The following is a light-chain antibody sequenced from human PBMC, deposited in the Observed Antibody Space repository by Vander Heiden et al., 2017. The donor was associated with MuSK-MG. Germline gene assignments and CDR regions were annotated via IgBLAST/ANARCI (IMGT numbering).Light chain of an antibody. CDR2: AAS. Sequence: DIQMTQSPSSLSASVGDRVTITCRASQSISSYLNWYQQKPGKAPKLLIYAASSLQSGVPSRFSGSGSGTDFTLTISRLQPEDFATYYCQQRDSTLETFGQATKVEIK. CDR3: QQRDSTLET. J-gene: IGKJ1*01. CDR1: QSISSY. V-gene: IGKV1-39*01.